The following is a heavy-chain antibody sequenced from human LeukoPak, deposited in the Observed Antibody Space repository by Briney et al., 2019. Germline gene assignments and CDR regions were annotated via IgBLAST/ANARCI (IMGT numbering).Heavy chain of an antibody. Sequence: SETLSLTCTVSGGSISFSTYFWGWIRQSPGKGLEWIGSIYYSGSTYYNPSLTSRVTISVDTSKNQFSLKLTSVTAADTAVYYCAREGLGYCSSTSCRDDYWGQGTLVTVSS. CDR3: AREGLGYCSSTSCRDDY. CDR2: IYYSGST. V-gene: IGHV4-39*07. D-gene: IGHD2-2*01. J-gene: IGHJ4*02. CDR1: GGSISFSTYF.